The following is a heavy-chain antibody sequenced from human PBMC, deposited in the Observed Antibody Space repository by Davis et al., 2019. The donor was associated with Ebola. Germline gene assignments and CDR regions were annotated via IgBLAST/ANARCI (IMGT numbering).Heavy chain of an antibody. D-gene: IGHD6-19*01. CDR2: ISSSSTTM. CDR3: VRGRYSSGFYFDY. J-gene: IGHJ4*02. CDR1: GFTFSSHT. V-gene: IGHV3-48*02. Sequence: GESLKISCAASGFTFSSHTMSWVRQAPGKGLEYVSYISSSSTTMNYVDSVKGRFTISRDNAKNSLYLQMNSLRDEETAVYYCVRGRYSSGFYFDYWGQGTLVTVSS.